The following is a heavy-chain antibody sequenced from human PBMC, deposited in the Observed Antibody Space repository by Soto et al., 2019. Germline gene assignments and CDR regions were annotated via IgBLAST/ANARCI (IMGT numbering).Heavy chain of an antibody. Sequence: SETLSLTCTVSGGSISSHYWSWVRQASGKGLEWIGHIYYRGSTSYNPSLRSRSTISVDTSNNQFSLKLNSVTTADTAVYYCARDGREASGMDVWGQGTKVTVSS. CDR1: GGSISSHY. D-gene: IGHD1-26*01. V-gene: IGHV4-59*11. J-gene: IGHJ6*02. CDR2: IYYRGST. CDR3: ARDGREASGMDV.